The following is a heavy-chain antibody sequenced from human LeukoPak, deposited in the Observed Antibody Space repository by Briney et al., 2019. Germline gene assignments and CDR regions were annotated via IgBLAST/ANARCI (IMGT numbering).Heavy chain of an antibody. D-gene: IGHD3-10*01. Sequence: ASVTLSCTASGSTFTSCGISWGRQAPGQGLGWMGWISVYNGNTNYEQRLQGRVTMTTDTSTSTAYMELRSLRSDDTAVYYCARVFPITRVRGVLDDYYGMDVWGKGTTVTVSS. CDR2: ISVYNGNT. V-gene: IGHV1-18*04. CDR3: ARVFPITRVRGVLDDYYGMDV. CDR1: GSTFTSCG. J-gene: IGHJ6*04.